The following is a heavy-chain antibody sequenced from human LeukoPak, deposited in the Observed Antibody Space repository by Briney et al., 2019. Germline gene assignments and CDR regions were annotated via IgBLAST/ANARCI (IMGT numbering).Heavy chain of an antibody. CDR2: IYYSGST. V-gene: IGHV4-59*01. J-gene: IGHJ4*02. Sequence: SETLSLTCTASGDSISSFYWSWIRQPPGKGLEWIGYIYYSGSTNYNPSPKSRVTISVDTSKNQFSLKLSSVTAADTAVYYCARVPYYYGSGSYLDYWGQGTLVTVSS. D-gene: IGHD3-10*01. CDR1: GDSISSFY. CDR3: ARVPYYYGSGSYLDY.